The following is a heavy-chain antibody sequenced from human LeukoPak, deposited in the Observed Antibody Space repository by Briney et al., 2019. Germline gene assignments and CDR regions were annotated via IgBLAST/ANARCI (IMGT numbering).Heavy chain of an antibody. Sequence: GGSLRLSCAASGFDFSSYSMIWVRQAPGKGLEWLSSISRRSSHIYYADSVKGRFTLFRDNAKNSLYLQMNSLRVEDTAVYYCARHPGYSSGQIAWGQGTLVTVSA. CDR2: ISRRSSHI. V-gene: IGHV3-21*01. CDR1: GFDFSSYS. CDR3: ARHPGYSSGQIA. J-gene: IGHJ5*02. D-gene: IGHD6-19*01.